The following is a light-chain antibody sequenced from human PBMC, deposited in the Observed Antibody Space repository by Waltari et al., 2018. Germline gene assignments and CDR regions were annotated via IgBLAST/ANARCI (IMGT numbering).Light chain of an antibody. CDR2: LNTDGSH. V-gene: IGLV4-69*01. CDR3: QTWDTDSYVI. J-gene: IGLJ2*01. Sequence: QLVLTQSPSASASLGASVKLTCTLSSGHSTYAIAWHQQQPEKGPRYLMKLNTDGSHNEGDGIPDRFSGSSSGAERYLTISSLQSEDEADYYWQTWDTDSYVIFGGGTKLTVL. CDR1: SGHSTYA.